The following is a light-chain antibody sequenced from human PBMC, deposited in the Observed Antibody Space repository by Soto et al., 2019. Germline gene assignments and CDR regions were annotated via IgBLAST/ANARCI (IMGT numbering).Light chain of an antibody. CDR1: SSNIGTGYD. CDR3: QSYDSNLSVV. J-gene: IGLJ2*01. Sequence: QSVLTQPPSVSGAPGQRVTISCTGSSSNIGTGYDVHWYQQLPGTAPKLLIYGNSNRPSGVPDRFSGSKSGTSASLAITGLQAEDGADYYCQSYDSNLSVVFGGGTQLTVL. V-gene: IGLV1-40*01. CDR2: GNS.